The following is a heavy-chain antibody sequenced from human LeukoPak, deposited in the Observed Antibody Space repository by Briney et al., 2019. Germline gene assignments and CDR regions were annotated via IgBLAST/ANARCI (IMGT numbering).Heavy chain of an antibody. V-gene: IGHV3-7*03. D-gene: IGHD3-3*01. Sequence: GGSLRLSCVVSGVTFSSHWMSWVRQAPGKGLEWVANIKQDGSERYYVDSVKGRFTISRDNAKNSVFLQMNSLRAEDTAVYYCARVDALRFLEWLLFDYWGQGTLVTVSS. CDR3: ARVDALRFLEWLLFDY. CDR1: GVTFSSHW. J-gene: IGHJ4*02. CDR2: IKQDGSER.